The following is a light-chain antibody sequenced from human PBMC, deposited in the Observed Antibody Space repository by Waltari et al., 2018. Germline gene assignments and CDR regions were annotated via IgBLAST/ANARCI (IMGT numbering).Light chain of an antibody. CDR2: DTS. Sequence: DIQLTQSPSSLSASAGDRVTITCRASQSISNFLNWYQQKPGKAPNLLIYDTSSLQSGVPSRFSGSGSGTDFTLTISRLEPEDFAIYYCQLRDNWPPYTFGQGTKLEIK. CDR1: QSISNF. V-gene: IGKV1-39*02. J-gene: IGKJ2*01. CDR3: QLRDNWPPYT.